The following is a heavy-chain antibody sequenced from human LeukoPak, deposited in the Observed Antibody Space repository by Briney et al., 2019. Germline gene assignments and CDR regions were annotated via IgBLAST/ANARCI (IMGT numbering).Heavy chain of an antibody. Sequence: ASVKVSCKASGYTFTSYGISWVRQAPGQGLEWMGWISAYNGNTNYAQKLQGRVTMTTDTSASTAYMELRSLRSDDTAVYYCARDTHWSGHYYYYMDVWGKGTTVTVSS. V-gene: IGHV1-18*01. CDR3: ARDTHWSGHYYYYMDV. J-gene: IGHJ6*03. CDR2: ISAYNGNT. D-gene: IGHD3-3*01. CDR1: GYTFTSYG.